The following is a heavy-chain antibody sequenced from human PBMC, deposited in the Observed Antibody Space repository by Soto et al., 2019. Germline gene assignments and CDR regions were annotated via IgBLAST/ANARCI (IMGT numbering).Heavy chain of an antibody. J-gene: IGHJ5*02. CDR3: AKVPYCSSTSCQDELFGWFDP. D-gene: IGHD2-2*01. V-gene: IGHV3-30*18. CDR2: ISYDGSNK. Sequence: GGSLRLSCAASGFTFSSYGMHWVRQAPGKGLEWVAVISYDGSNKYYADSVKGRFTISRDNSKNTLYLQMNSLRAEDTAVYYCAKVPYCSSTSCQDELFGWFDPWGQGTLVTVSS. CDR1: GFTFSSYG.